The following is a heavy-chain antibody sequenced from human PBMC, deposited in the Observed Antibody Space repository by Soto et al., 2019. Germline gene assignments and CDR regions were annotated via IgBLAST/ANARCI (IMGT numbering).Heavy chain of an antibody. D-gene: IGHD2-8*01. J-gene: IGHJ4*02. CDR1: GFSFSDYY. V-gene: IGHV3-11*01. CDR2: ISSTSGTI. Sequence: GGSLRLSCAASGFSFSDYYMTWIRQAPGKGLEWVSYISSTSGTISYAGSVKGRFTISRDNAKNSLSLQMNSLRAEDTAVYYCARAVYASKTEFDNRGQGTLVTVSS. CDR3: ARAVYASKTEFDN.